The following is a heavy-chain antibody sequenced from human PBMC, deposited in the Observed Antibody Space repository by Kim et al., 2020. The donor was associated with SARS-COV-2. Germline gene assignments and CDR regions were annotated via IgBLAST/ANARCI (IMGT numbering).Heavy chain of an antibody. J-gene: IGHJ4*02. CDR2: IWYDGSNK. CDR1: GFTFSSYG. D-gene: IGHD3-3*01. V-gene: IGHV3-33*01. Sequence: GGSLRLSCAASGFTFSSYGMHWVRQAPGKGLEWVAVIWYDGSNKYSADSVKGRFTISRDNSKNTLYLQMNSLRAEDTAVYYCARDHRFGVVGKNDYWGQGTLVTVSS. CDR3: ARDHRFGVVGKNDY.